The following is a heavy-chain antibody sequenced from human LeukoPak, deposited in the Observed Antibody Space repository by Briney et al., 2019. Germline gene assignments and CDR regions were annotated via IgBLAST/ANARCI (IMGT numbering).Heavy chain of an antibody. D-gene: IGHD3-10*01. CDR3: ARDRDDYYGSGALDAFDL. V-gene: IGHV1-3*01. CDR1: GYTFTNYV. CDR2: INAGYGNT. J-gene: IGHJ3*01. Sequence: ASVKVSCKASGYTFTNYVMHWVRQAPGQGLEWMGWINAGYGNTKYSQKFQGRVTISRDTSASTAYMELSSLRSEDTAVYYCARDRDDYYGSGALDAFDLWGQGTMVTVSS.